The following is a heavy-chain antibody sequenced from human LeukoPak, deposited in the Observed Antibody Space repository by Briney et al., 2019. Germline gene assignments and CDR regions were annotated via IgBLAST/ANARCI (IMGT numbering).Heavy chain of an antibody. CDR2: IWYDGSNK. CDR1: GFTFSSYG. D-gene: IGHD3-22*01. J-gene: IGHJ4*02. V-gene: IGHV3-33*01. Sequence: PGGSLRLSCAASGFTFSSYGMHWVRQAPGKGLEWVAVIWYDGSNKYYADSVKGRFTISRDNSKNTLYLQMNSLRAEDTAVYYCARGRSSGYYSDYWGQGTLVTVSS. CDR3: ARGRSSGYYSDY.